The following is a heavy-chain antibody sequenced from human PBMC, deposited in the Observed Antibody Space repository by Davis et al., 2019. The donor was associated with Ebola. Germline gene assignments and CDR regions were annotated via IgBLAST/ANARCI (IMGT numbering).Heavy chain of an antibody. CDR3: AKLLGLFLADNSGFDY. CDR1: GYTFTSSA. CDR2: IRSKANSYAT. Sequence: KVSCKASGYTFTSSAMHWVRQASGKGLEWVGRIRSKANSYATAYAASVKGRFTISRDDSKNTAYLQMNSLRAEDTAVYYCAKLLGLFLADNSGFDYWGQGTLVTVSS. V-gene: IGHV3-73*01. D-gene: IGHD4-23*01. J-gene: IGHJ4*02.